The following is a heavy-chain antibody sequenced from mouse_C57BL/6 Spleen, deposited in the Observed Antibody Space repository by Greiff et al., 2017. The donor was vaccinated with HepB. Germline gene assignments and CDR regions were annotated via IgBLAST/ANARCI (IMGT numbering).Heavy chain of an antibody. J-gene: IGHJ4*01. CDR1: GYTFTSYW. CDR2: IDPSDSET. D-gene: IGHD3-2*02. Sequence: QVQLQQPGAELVRPGSSVKLSCKASGYTFTSYWMHWVKQRPIQGLEWIGNIDPSDSETHYNQKFKDKATLTVDKSSSTAYMQLSSLTSDDSAVYDCATQLRLRTYAMDYWGQGTSVTVSS. CDR3: ATQLRLRTYAMDY. V-gene: IGHV1-52*01.